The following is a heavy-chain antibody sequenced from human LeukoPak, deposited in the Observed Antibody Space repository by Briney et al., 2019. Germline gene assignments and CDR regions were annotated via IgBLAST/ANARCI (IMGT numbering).Heavy chain of an antibody. J-gene: IGHJ6*03. CDR3: TRDFYYYMDV. V-gene: IGHV3-20*04. CDR2: INWNGGST. Sequence: PGGSLRLSCAASGFTFDDYGMRWVRQVPGKGLEWVSGINWNGGSTGYADSVKGRFTISRDNAKNSLYLQMNSLRAEDTALYYCTRDFYYYMDVWGQGTTVTVSS. CDR1: GFTFDDYG.